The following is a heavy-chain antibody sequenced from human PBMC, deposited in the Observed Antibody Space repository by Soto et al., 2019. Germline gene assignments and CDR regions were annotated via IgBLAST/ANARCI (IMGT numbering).Heavy chain of an antibody. CDR3: ARLRRGYDGKYYFEN. CDR2: VYPGDSDT. J-gene: IGHJ4*02. D-gene: IGHD5-12*01. Sequence: GESLKISCEASGYSFTSDWIGWMRQMPGKGLEWLGSVYPGDSDTRYGPSFQGRVTISGDKSINTAYLQWGSLEASDTAIYYCARLRRGYDGKYYFENWGQGTLVTVSS. V-gene: IGHV5-51*01. CDR1: GYSFTSDW.